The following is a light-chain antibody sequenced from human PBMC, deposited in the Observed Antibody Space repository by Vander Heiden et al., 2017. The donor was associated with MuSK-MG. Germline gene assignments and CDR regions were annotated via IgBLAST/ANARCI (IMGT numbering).Light chain of an antibody. CDR2: EVS. CDR1: SSDVGSYNL. Sequence: VGGCTGQTITISCTGTSSDVGSYNLVSWYQQLPGKAPKLMIYEVSKRPSGVSIRFSVSRSGNTASLTSSWLSAVCDSDLFFCPYACSTCLVFGGGTKLTVL. J-gene: IGLJ2*01. CDR3: CPYACSTCLV. V-gene: IGLV2-23*02.